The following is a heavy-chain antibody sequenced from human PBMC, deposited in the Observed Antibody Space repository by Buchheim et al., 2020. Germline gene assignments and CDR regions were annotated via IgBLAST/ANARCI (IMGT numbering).Heavy chain of an antibody. CDR2: ISYDGSNK. Sequence: QVQLVESGGGVVQPGRSLRLSCAASGFTFSSYAMHWVRQAPGKGLEWVAVISYDGSNKYYADSVKGRFTIFRDNSKNMLYLQMNSLRAEDTAVYYCARDSAQGGVDYWGQGTL. V-gene: IGHV3-30-3*01. CDR1: GFTFSSYA. CDR3: ARDSAQGGVDY. D-gene: IGHD3-16*01. J-gene: IGHJ4*02.